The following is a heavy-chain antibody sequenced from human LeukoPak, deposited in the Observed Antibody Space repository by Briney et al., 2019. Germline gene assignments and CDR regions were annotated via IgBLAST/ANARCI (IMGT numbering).Heavy chain of an antibody. D-gene: IGHD4-11*01. V-gene: IGHV3-33*06. CDR3: AKDAQRGFDYSNSLEY. CDR1: GFTFSHYG. J-gene: IGHJ4*02. CDR2: IWNDGSNK. Sequence: GGSLRLSCAASGFTFSHYGLHWVRQAPGKGLEWVAVIWNDGSNKYYADSVKGRFTISRDDSKKTLYLQMSSLRGEDTAVYYCAKDAQRGFDYSNSLEYWGQGTLVTVSS.